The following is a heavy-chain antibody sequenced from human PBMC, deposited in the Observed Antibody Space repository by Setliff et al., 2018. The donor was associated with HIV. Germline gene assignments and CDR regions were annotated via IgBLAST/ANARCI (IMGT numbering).Heavy chain of an antibody. CDR2: IAVDSGDT. CDR3: ATLVRGVAPFDD. J-gene: IGHJ4*02. V-gene: IGHV1-58*02. CDR1: GFTFSSSA. Sequence: GASVKVSCKASGFTFSSSAIHWVRQARGQRLEWIGWIAVDSGDTNYAQKFQNRVALTRDVSTRTAYMELSSLRSEDTAVYYCATLVRGVAPFDDWGQGTLVTVSS. D-gene: IGHD3-10*01.